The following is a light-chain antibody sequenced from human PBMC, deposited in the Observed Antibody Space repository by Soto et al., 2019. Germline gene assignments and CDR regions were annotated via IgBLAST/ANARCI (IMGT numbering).Light chain of an antibody. V-gene: IGKV3-20*01. CDR1: QSISDT. CDR3: QQYGSSPRT. Sequence: EIVMTQSPATLSVSPGGRAPLSCRASQSISDTLAWYQQKPGQAPRLLIYGASSRATGIPDRFSGSGSGTDFTLTISRLEPEDFAVYCCQQYGSSPRTFGQGTKVDIK. J-gene: IGKJ1*01. CDR2: GAS.